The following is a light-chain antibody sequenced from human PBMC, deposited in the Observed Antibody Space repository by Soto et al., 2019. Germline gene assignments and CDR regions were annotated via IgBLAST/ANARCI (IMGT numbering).Light chain of an antibody. Sequence: DIQMTQSPSSLSASVGDRATITCRASQSINTYLNWYQQKPGKAPNLLIYVASNLESGVPSRFSGSGSGTDFTLTISSLQPEDFATYYCQQSYSTPETFGQGTKVEIK. CDR3: QQSYSTPET. J-gene: IGKJ1*01. V-gene: IGKV1-39*01. CDR1: QSINTY. CDR2: VAS.